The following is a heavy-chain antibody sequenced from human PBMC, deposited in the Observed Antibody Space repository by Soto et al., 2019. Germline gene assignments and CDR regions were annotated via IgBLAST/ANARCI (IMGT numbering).Heavy chain of an antibody. CDR2: ISGSGGTT. V-gene: IGHV3-23*01. D-gene: IGHD2-2*01. J-gene: IGHJ6*02. Sequence: PGGSLRLSCAASGFTFSSYAMNWVRQAPGKGLECVSGISGSGGTTYYADSVKGRFTISRDNSKKTLYLQMNSLRVEDTAVYYCAKGVDSVVVPASVLGYYYGMDVWGQGTTVTV. CDR3: AKGVDSVVVPASVLGYYYGMDV. CDR1: GFTFSSYA.